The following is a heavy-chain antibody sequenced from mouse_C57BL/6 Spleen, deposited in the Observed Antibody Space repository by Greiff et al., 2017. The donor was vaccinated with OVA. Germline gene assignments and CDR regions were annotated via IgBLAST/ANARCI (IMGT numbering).Heavy chain of an antibody. CDR2: INYDGSST. D-gene: IGHD2-1*01. V-gene: IGHV5-16*01. CDR1: GFTFSDYY. J-gene: IGHJ4*01. Sequence: EVKLVESEGGLVQPGSSMKLSCTASGFTFSDYYMAWVRQVPEKGLEWVANINYDGSSTYYLDSLKSRFIISRDNAKNILYLQMSSLKSEDTATYYCAREIYYGIYYAMDYWGKGTSVTVSS. CDR3: AREIYYGIYYAMDY.